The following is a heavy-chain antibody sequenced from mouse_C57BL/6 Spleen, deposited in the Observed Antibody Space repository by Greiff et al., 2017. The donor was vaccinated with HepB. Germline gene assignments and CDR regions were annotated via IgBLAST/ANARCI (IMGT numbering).Heavy chain of an antibody. D-gene: IGHD2-4*01. CDR3: AFYYDYDGLFAY. Sequence: QVQLQQSGAELVKPGASVKLSCKASGYTFTSYWMHWVKQRPGQGLEWIGMIHPNSGSTNYNEKFKSKATLTVDKSSSTAYMQLSSLTSEDSAVYYCAFYYDYDGLFAYWGQGTLVTVSA. CDR1: GYTFTSYW. V-gene: IGHV1-64*01. CDR2: IHPNSGST. J-gene: IGHJ3*01.